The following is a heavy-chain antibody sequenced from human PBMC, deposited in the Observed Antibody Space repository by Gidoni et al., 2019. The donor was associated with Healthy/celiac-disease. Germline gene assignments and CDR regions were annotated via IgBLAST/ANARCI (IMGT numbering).Heavy chain of an antibody. CDR3: ARDLTAELYSGSYQRGY. CDR1: GFTFSSYG. D-gene: IGHD1-26*01. V-gene: IGHV3-33*01. J-gene: IGHJ4*02. Sequence: QVQPVESGGGVVQPGMPLSLSCAASGFTFSSYGMHWVRQAPAKGLEWVAVIWYDGSNKYYADSVKSRFTISRDNSKNTLYLQMNSTRAEDTAVDYWARDLTAELYSGSYQRGYWGQGTLVTVSS. CDR2: IWYDGSNK.